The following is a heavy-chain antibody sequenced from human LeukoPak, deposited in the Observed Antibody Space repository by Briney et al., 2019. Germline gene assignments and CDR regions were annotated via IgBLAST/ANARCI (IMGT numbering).Heavy chain of an antibody. J-gene: IGHJ4*02. V-gene: IGHV3-21*01. CDR3: ARARAPATVTDY. CDR1: GFTFSSYW. Sequence: GGSLRLSCAASGFTFSSYWMHWVRQAPGKGLEWVSSISSSSSYIYYADSVKGRFTISRDNAKNSLYLQMNSLRAEDTAVYYCARARAPATVTDYWGQGTLVTVSS. D-gene: IGHD4-11*01. CDR2: ISSSSSYI.